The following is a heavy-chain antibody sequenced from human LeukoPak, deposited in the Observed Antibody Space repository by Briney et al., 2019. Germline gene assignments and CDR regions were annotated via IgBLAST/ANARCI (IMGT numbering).Heavy chain of an antibody. J-gene: IGHJ4*02. V-gene: IGHV1-2*02. Sequence: EASVKVSCEASGYTFTGYYMHWVRQAPGQGLEWMGWINPNSGGTNYAQKFQGRVTMTRDTSISTAYMELSRLRSDDTAVYYCARSQDIVVVPAAYADYWGQGTLVTVSS. CDR1: GYTFTGYY. CDR3: ARSQDIVVVPAAYADY. CDR2: INPNSGGT. D-gene: IGHD2-2*01.